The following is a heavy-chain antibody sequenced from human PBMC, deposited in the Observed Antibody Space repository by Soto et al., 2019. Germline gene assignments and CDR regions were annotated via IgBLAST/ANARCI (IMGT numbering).Heavy chain of an antibody. CDR3: ARGRITMLH. Sequence: QVQLQQWGAGLLKPSETLSLTCTVYDGSSSGYYWSWVRQPPGKGLEWIGEINPSGSTNCNPSLKSRVTISVDTSNHQFSLNVNSVTAADTAVYYCARGRITMLHWGQGTLVTVSS. CDR1: DGSSSGYY. V-gene: IGHV4-34*01. CDR2: INPSGST. D-gene: IGHD3-10*02. J-gene: IGHJ4*02.